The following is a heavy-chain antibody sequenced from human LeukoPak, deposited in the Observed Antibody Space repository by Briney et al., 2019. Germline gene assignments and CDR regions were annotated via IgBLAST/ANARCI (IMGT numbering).Heavy chain of an antibody. CDR2: INPSGGST. J-gene: IGHJ3*02. V-gene: IGHV1-46*01. Sequence: ASVKVSCKASGYTFTSYYMHWVRQAPGQGLEWMGIINPSGGSTSYAQKFQGRVTMTRDTSTSTVYMELSSLRSEDTAVYYCAREDCSSTSCYGSAFDIWGQGTMVTVSS. D-gene: IGHD2-2*01. CDR1: GYTFTSYY. CDR3: AREDCSSTSCYGSAFDI.